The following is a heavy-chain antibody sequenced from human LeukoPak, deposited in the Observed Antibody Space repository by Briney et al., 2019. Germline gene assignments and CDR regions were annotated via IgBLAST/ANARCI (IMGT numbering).Heavy chain of an antibody. Sequence: GGSLRLSCAASGFTFSNFGMHWVRQAPGKGLEWVAVISYDGSNKYYADSVKGRFTISRDNSKNTLYLQMNSLRAEDTAVYYCAKDITRRWEAFDYWGQGTLVTVSS. V-gene: IGHV3-30*18. CDR2: ISYDGSNK. J-gene: IGHJ4*02. CDR3: AKDITRRWEAFDY. D-gene: IGHD1-26*01. CDR1: GFTFSNFG.